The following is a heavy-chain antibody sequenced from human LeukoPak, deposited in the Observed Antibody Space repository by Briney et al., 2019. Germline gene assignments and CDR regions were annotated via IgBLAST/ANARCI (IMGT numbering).Heavy chain of an antibody. CDR3: ATGRDPYKTGH. CDR2: ICDNGNT. Sequence: SETLSLTCTFSAGSFSPAHWSWIRQPPGKGREWIGVICDNGNTDYNPSLKSRVTISVDTSKSQFSLKLNSLAAADTAVYYCATGRDPYKTGHWGQGTLVTVSS. V-gene: IGHV4-59*03. J-gene: IGHJ4*02. D-gene: IGHD5-24*01. CDR1: AGSFSPAH.